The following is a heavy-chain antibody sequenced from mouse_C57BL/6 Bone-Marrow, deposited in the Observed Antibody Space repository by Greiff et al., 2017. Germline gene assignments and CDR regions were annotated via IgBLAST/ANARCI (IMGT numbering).Heavy chain of an antibody. CDR3: ASKLFYYFDY. Sequence: QVQLQQSGPELVKPGASVKISCKASGYAFSSSWMNWVKQRPGKGLEWIGRIYPGDGDTNYNGKFKGKATLTADKSSSTAYMQLSSLTSEDSAVYFCASKLFYYFDYWGQGTTLTVSS. J-gene: IGHJ2*01. V-gene: IGHV1-82*01. CDR2: IYPGDGDT. D-gene: IGHD4-1*01. CDR1: GYAFSSSW.